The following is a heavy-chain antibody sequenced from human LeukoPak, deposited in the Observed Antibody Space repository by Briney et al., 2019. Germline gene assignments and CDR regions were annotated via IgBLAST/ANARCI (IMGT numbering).Heavy chain of an antibody. CDR2: IYYSGST. Sequence: SETLSLTCTVSGGSISSYYWSWIRQPPGKGLEWIGYIYYSGSTNYNPSLKSRVTISVDTSKNQFSLKLSSVTAADTAVYYCARARGLSTGVDYWGQGTLVTVSS. V-gene: IGHV4-59*01. J-gene: IGHJ4*02. CDR1: GGSISSYY. D-gene: IGHD2/OR15-2a*01. CDR3: ARARGLSTGVDY.